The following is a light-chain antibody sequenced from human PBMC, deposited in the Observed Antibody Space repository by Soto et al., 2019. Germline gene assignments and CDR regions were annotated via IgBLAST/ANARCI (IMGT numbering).Light chain of an antibody. V-gene: IGKV3-15*01. CDR2: GAS. J-gene: IGKJ4*01. CDR1: QSVRSN. Sequence: EVVMTQSPATLSVSPGEGATLSCRASQSVRSNLAWYQKKPGQSPRLLIYGASTRATGVPARFSGSGSGTEFTLTISRLQSEDFAVYYCQQYDNWPLTFGRGTKVEIK. CDR3: QQYDNWPLT.